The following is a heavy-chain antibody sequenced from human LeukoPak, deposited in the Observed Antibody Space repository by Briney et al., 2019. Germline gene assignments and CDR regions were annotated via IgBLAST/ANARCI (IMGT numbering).Heavy chain of an antibody. Sequence: SETLSLTCAVYGGSFSGYYWSWIRQPPGKGLEWIGEINHSGSTNYNPSLKSRVTISVDTSKNQFSLKLSSVTAADTAVYYCARGPYYGSGSYYINWFGPWGQGTLVTVSS. V-gene: IGHV4-34*01. CDR2: INHSGST. CDR1: GGSFSGYY. D-gene: IGHD3-10*01. J-gene: IGHJ5*02. CDR3: ARGPYYGSGSYYINWFGP.